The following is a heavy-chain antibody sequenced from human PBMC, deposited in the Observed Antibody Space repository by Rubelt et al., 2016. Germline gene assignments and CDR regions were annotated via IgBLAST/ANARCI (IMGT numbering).Heavy chain of an antibody. CDR2: INHNGSP. CDR1: GGSFSGYY. Sequence: QVQLQQWGAGLLKPSETLSLTCAVYGGSFSGYYWSWIRQPPGKGLEWIGEINHNGSPNYNPSLKSRVTVAGATSKDQCSLKLSAVTAADTAVYYCARGRRGSSSWLGRDYYGMDVWGQGTTVTVSS. CDR3: ARGRRGSSSWLGRDYYGMDV. J-gene: IGHJ6*02. D-gene: IGHD6-13*01. V-gene: IGHV4-34*01.